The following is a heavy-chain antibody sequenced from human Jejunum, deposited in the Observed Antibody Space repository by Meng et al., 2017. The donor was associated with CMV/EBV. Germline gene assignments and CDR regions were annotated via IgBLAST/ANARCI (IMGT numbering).Heavy chain of an antibody. D-gene: IGHD1-26*01. Sequence: SGFTFSSYWPHWVRQVPGEGLVWVSRINGDGNTTAYADSVQGRFTISRDNAQNTLYLQMNSLTAEDTGVYYCANTKYSGTYFDFWGQGTLVTVSS. V-gene: IGHV3-74*01. CDR3: ANTKYSGTYFDF. CDR1: GFTFSSYW. CDR2: INGDGNTT. J-gene: IGHJ4*02.